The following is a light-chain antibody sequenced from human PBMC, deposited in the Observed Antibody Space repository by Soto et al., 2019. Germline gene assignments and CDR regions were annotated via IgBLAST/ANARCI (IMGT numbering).Light chain of an antibody. V-gene: IGKV3-20*01. CDR3: QQYGSSPMIATPSWT. Sequence: EIVMTQSPCTLFLAAGERATLSCSASQTVSSYLAWYQQKPGQAPRLLIYDASNRATGIPDRFSGSGSGTDFTLTISRLEPEDFAVYYCQQYGSSPMIATPSWTFGQGTKVDI. J-gene: IGKJ1*01. CDR1: QTVSSY. CDR2: DAS.